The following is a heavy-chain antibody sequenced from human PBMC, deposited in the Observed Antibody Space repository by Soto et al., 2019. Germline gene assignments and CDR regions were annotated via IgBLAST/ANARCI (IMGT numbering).Heavy chain of an antibody. CDR2: IIPIFGTA. CDR3: ARDPYCSGGSCYAAEGMDV. J-gene: IGHJ6*02. D-gene: IGHD2-15*01. Sequence: QVQLVQSGAEVKKPGSSVKVSCKASGDTFSSYAISWVRQAPGQGLEWMGGIIPIFGTANYAQKFQGRVTITADESTSTAYMELSSLRSEDTAVYYCARDPYCSGGSCYAAEGMDVWGQGTTVTVSS. V-gene: IGHV1-69*01. CDR1: GDTFSSYA.